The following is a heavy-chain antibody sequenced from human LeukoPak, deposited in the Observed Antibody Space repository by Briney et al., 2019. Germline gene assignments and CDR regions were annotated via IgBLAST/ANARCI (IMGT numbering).Heavy chain of an antibody. Sequence: SETLSLTCTVSGGSISSYYWSWIRQPPGKGLEWIGYIYNSGSTNYNPSLKSRVTISVDTSKNQFSLKLSSVTAADTAVYYCARGYYYDYSGPDFDYWGQGTLVTVSS. J-gene: IGHJ4*02. D-gene: IGHD3-22*01. CDR1: GGSISSYY. CDR3: ARGYYYDYSGPDFDY. CDR2: IYNSGST. V-gene: IGHV4-59*01.